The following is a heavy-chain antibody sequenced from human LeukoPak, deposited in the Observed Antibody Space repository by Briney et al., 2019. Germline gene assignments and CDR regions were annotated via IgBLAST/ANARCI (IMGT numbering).Heavy chain of an antibody. CDR1: GGSISSSNW. Sequence: SETLSLTCAVSGGSISSSNWWSWVRQPPGKGLEWIGEIYHSGSTNYNPSLKSRVTISVDKSKTQFSLKLSSVTAADTAVYYCARHVGWIAAAGTFDYWGQGTLVTVSS. V-gene: IGHV4-4*02. CDR2: IYHSGST. J-gene: IGHJ4*02. D-gene: IGHD6-13*01. CDR3: ARHVGWIAAAGTFDY.